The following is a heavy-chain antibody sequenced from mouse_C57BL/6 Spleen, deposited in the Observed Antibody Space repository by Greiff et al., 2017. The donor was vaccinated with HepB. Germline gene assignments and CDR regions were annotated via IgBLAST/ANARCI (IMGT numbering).Heavy chain of an antibody. CDR3: ARIYYGNYYAMDY. V-gene: IGHV1-52*01. J-gene: IGHJ4*01. Sequence: QVQLKQPGAELVRPGSSVKLSCKASGYTFTSYWMHWVKQRPIQGLEWIGNIDPSDSETHYNQKFKDKATLTVDKSSSTAYMQLSSLTSEDSAVYYCARIYYGNYYAMDYWGQGTSVTVSS. CDR1: GYTFTSYW. D-gene: IGHD2-1*01. CDR2: IDPSDSET.